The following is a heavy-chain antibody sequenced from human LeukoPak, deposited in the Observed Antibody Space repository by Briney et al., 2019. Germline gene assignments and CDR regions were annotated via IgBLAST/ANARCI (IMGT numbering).Heavy chain of an antibody. CDR1: GYTFTGYY. D-gene: IGHD3-22*01. CDR2: INPNSGGT. V-gene: IGHV1-2*02. J-gene: IGHJ4*02. CDR3: ARGHAWGSSGYPSDY. Sequence: ASVKVSCKASGYTFTGYYMHWVRQAPGQGLEWMGWINPNSGGTNYAQTFQGRVTMTRDTSISTAYMELSRLRSDDTAVYYCARGHAWGSSGYPSDYWGQGTLVTVSS.